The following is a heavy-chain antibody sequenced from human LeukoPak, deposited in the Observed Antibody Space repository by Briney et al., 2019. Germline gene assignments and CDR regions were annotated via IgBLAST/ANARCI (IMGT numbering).Heavy chain of an antibody. CDR2: ISSSSSTI. V-gene: IGHV3-48*02. J-gene: IGHJ3*02. CDR3: AGECLSGTGDYGGDDAFDI. Sequence: GGSLRLSCAASGFTFSSYSMNWVRQAPGKGLEWVSYISSSSSTIYYADSVKGRFTISRDNAKNSLYLQMNSLRDEDTAVYYCAGECLSGTGDYGGDDAFDIWGQGTMVTVSS. D-gene: IGHD4-17*01. CDR1: GFTFSSYS.